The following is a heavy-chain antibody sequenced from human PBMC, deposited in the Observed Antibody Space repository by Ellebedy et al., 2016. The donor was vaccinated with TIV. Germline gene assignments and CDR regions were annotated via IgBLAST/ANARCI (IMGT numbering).Heavy chain of an antibody. D-gene: IGHD2-15*01. CDR1: GYTFTGYY. V-gene: IGHV1-2*02. CDR2: INPNSGGT. CDR3: ARGTVATGGGMDV. Sequence: AASVKVSCKASGYTFTGYYMHWVRQAPGQGLEWMGWINPNSGGTNYAQKFQGRVTMTRDTSISTAYMELSRLRADDTAVYYCARGTVATGGGMDVWGQGTTVTVSS. J-gene: IGHJ6*02.